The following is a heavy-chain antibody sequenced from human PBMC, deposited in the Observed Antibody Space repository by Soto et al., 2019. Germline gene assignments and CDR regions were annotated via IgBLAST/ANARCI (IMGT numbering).Heavy chain of an antibody. CDR1: GFSLSTSGVG. V-gene: IGHV2-5*02. D-gene: IGHD3-22*01. CDR2: IYWDDDK. CDR3: AHSIFSGESSGYYYGYFQH. Sequence: QITLKESGPTLVKPTQTLTLTCTFSGFSLSTSGVGVGWIRQPPGKALEWLALIYWDDDKRYSPSLKSRLTITKDTXXNXVXXTMTNMDPVDTATYYCAHSIFSGESSGYYYGYFQHWGQGTLVTVSS. J-gene: IGHJ1*01.